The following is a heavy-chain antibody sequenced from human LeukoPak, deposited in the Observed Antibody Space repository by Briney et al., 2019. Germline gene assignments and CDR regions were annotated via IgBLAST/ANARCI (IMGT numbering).Heavy chain of an antibody. CDR3: ARDGYSSGRGRAFDI. CDR1: GGSIGSYY. CDR2: IYYSGST. V-gene: IGHV4-59*01. J-gene: IGHJ3*02. D-gene: IGHD6-19*01. Sequence: SETLSLTCTVSGGSIGSYYWSWIRQPPGKGLEWIGYIYYSGSTNYNPSLKSRVTISVDTSKNQFSLKLSSVTAADTAVYYCARDGYSSGRGRAFDIWGQGTMVTVSS.